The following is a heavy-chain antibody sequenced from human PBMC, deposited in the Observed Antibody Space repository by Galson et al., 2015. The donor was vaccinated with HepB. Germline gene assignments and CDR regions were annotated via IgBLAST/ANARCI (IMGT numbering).Heavy chain of an antibody. CDR3: ATGFKLAGAA. Sequence: SLRLSCAASGFTFSSFAMSWVRQPPGKGLEWVSSISKSATVTYYVDSVKGRFTISRDDSKSTLYLQMNDLRAEDTAIYYCATGFKLAGAAWGQGTLVTVSS. CDR1: GFTFSSFA. CDR2: ISKSATVT. D-gene: IGHD6-19*01. J-gene: IGHJ5*02. V-gene: IGHV3-23*01.